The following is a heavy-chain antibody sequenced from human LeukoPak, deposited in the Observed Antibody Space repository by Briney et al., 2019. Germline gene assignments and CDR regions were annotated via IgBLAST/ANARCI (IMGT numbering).Heavy chain of an antibody. D-gene: IGHD2-2*02. V-gene: IGHV3-30*02. CDR3: AKDLDIVVVPAATPPDY. CDR1: GFTFSSYG. J-gene: IGHJ4*02. CDR2: IRYDGSNK. Sequence: GGSLRLSCAASGFTFSSYGMHWVRQAPGKGLEWVACIRYDGSNKYYADYVKGRFTISRDNSKNTLYLQMNSLRAEDTAVYYCAKDLDIVVVPAATPPDYWGQGTLVTLSS.